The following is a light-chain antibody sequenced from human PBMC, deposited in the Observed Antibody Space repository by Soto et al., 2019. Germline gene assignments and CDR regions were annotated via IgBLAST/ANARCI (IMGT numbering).Light chain of an antibody. J-gene: IGKJ5*01. CDR1: QSVNSY. V-gene: IGKV3-11*01. CDR3: QQRTNWPSST. Sequence: EFVLTQSPATLSLSPGERATLSCRASQSVNSYLAWYQHKPGQAPRLLIHDASNRATGIPARFSGSGSGTDFTLTISILEPEDFAVYYCQQRTNWPSSTFGQGTRLEIK. CDR2: DAS.